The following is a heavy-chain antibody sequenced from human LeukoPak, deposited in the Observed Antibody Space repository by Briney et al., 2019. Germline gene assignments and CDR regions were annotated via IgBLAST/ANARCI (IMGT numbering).Heavy chain of an antibody. CDR2: INPSGGST. V-gene: IGHV1-46*01. Sequence: ASVKVSCKASGYTFTGYYIYWVRQAPGQGLEWMGIINPSGGSTSYAQKFQGRVTMTRDMSTSTVYMELSSLRSEDTAVYYCARVGLTGYYPFDYWGQGTLVTVSS. CDR3: ARVGLTGYYPFDY. CDR1: GYTFTGYY. D-gene: IGHD3-9*01. J-gene: IGHJ4*02.